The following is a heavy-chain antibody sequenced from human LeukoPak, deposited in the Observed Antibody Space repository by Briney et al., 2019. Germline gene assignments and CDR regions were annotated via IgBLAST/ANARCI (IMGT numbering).Heavy chain of an antibody. CDR2: ISAYNGNT. CDR3: ARASPTHFLRFLEWALDY. J-gene: IGHJ4*02. V-gene: IGHV1-18*01. CDR1: GYTFTSYG. Sequence: ASVKVSCKASGYTFTSYGISWVRQAPGQGLEWMGWISAYNGNTNYAQKLQGRVTMTTDTSTSTAYMELRSLRSEDTAVYYCARASPTHFLRFLEWALDYWGQGTLVTVSS. D-gene: IGHD3-3*01.